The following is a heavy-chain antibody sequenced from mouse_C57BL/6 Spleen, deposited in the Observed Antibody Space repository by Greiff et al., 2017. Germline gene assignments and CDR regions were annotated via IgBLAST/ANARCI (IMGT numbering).Heavy chain of an antibody. CDR3: ARRGGYDEGFAY. Sequence: QVQLQQPGAELVMPGASVKLSCKASGYTFTSYWMHWVKQRPGQGLEWIGEIDPSDSYTNYNQKFKGKSTLTVDKSSSTAYMQLSSLTSEDSAVYYCARRGGYDEGFAYWGQGTLVTVSA. CDR1: GYTFTSYW. CDR2: IDPSDSYT. V-gene: IGHV1-69*01. J-gene: IGHJ3*01. D-gene: IGHD2-2*01.